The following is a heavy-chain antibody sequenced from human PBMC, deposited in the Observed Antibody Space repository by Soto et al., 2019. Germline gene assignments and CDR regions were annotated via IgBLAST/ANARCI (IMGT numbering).Heavy chain of an antibody. Sequence: KTSETLSLTCTVSGGSISSGDYYWSWIRQPPGKGLEWIGYIYYSGSTYYNPSLKSRVTISVDTSKNQFSLKLSSVTAADTAVYYCARGGGKLYDILTGYYPLDYWGQGTLVTVSS. J-gene: IGHJ4*02. CDR3: ARGGGKLYDILTGYYPLDY. D-gene: IGHD3-9*01. CDR2: IYYSGST. V-gene: IGHV4-30-4*01. CDR1: GGSISSGDYY.